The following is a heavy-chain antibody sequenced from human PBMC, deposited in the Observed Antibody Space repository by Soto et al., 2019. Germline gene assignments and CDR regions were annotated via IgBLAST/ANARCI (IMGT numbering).Heavy chain of an antibody. D-gene: IGHD1-1*01. J-gene: IGHJ4*02. Sequence: QVHLVQSGAEVKKPGASVKVSCKGSGYGFTTYGITWVRQAPGQGLVWMAWISAHNGNTNYAQKLQGRVTVTRDTSTSTAYMELRSLRSDDTAVSYCARGRYGDYWGQGALVTVSS. V-gene: IGHV1-18*01. CDR2: ISAHNGNT. CDR1: GYGFTTYG. CDR3: ARGRYGDY.